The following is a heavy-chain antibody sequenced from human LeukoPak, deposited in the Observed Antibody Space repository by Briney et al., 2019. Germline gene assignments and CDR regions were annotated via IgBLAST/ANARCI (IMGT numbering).Heavy chain of an antibody. J-gene: IGHJ4*02. CDR3: ASRETGWWEQNY. CDR1: GFTFSSYS. D-gene: IGHD1-26*01. V-gene: IGHV3-21*01. Sequence: GGSLRLSCAASGFTFSSYSMNWVRQAPGKGLEWVSSISSSSSYIYYADSVKGRFTISRDNAKNSLYLQMNSLRAEDTAVYYCASRETGWWEQNYGGQGTLVTVSS. CDR2: ISSSSSYI.